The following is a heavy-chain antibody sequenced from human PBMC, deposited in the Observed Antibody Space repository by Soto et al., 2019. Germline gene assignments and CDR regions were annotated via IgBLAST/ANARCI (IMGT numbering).Heavy chain of an antibody. CDR1: GYSFTSYW. CDR2: IYPGDSDT. V-gene: IGHV5-51*01. J-gene: IGHJ4*02. D-gene: IGHD3-10*01. CDR3: ARVSGGSYYYGSGNDY. Sequence: GESLKISCKGSGYSFTSYWIGWVRQMPGKGLEWMGIIYPGDSDTRYSPSFQGQVTISADKSISTAYLQWSSLRAEDTAVYYCARVSGGSYYYGSGNDYWGQGTLVTV.